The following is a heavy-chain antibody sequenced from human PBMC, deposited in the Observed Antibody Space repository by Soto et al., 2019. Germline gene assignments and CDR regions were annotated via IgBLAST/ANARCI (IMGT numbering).Heavy chain of an antibody. V-gene: IGHV3-23*01. Sequence: GGSLRLSCAASGFTFSSYAMSWVRQAPGKGLEWVSAISGSGGSTYYADSVKGRFTISRDNSKNTLYLQMNSLRAEDTAVYYCAKAATYCSSTSCPNXYYYYMDVWGKGTTVTVSS. CDR1: GFTFSSYA. J-gene: IGHJ6*03. CDR3: AKAATYCSSTSCPNXYYYYMDV. D-gene: IGHD2-2*01. CDR2: ISGSGGST.